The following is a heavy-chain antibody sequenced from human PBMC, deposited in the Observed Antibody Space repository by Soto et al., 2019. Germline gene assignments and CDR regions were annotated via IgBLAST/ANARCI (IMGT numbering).Heavy chain of an antibody. V-gene: IGHV3-23*01. J-gene: IGHJ5*02. Sequence: QLLQSGGGLVQPGGSLTLSCAASGFTFGTTDMSWVRQAPGEGLEWVSTIDGSGGITYYADSVKGRVTISRDNSRHTVYLQMNSLRGDDTALYYCVKNSGWFNTWGQGALVTFPS. CDR3: VKNSGWFNT. CDR2: IDGSGGIT. D-gene: IGHD3-10*01. CDR1: GFTFGTTD.